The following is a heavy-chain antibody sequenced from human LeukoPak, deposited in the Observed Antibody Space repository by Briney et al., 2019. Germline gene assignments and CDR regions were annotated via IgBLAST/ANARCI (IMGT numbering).Heavy chain of an antibody. CDR1: GFTFSSYA. CDR2: ISGSGGST. V-gene: IGHV3-23*01. CDR3: ANRGGYDSGGYFFYYFDY. D-gene: IGHD3-22*01. J-gene: IGHJ4*02. Sequence: GGSLRLSCAASGFTFSSYAMSWVRQAPGNRLEWVSAISGSGGSTYYADSVKGRFTISRDNSKNTLYLQMNSLRAEDTAVYYCANRGGYDSGGYFFYYFDYWGQGTLVTVSS.